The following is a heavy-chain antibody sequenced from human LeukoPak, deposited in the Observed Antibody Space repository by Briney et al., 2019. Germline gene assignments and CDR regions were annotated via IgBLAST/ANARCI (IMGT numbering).Heavy chain of an antibody. Sequence: PGGSLRLSCAASGYTFSSYAMSWVRQAPGKGLEWVSYISASRSTIYFADSVKGRFTISRDNAKNSLYLQMNSLRDEDTAVYYCVSGTTYFDYWGQGTLVTVSS. V-gene: IGHV3-48*02. CDR2: ISASRSTI. CDR3: VSGTTYFDY. J-gene: IGHJ4*02. CDR1: GYTFSSYA. D-gene: IGHD1-14*01.